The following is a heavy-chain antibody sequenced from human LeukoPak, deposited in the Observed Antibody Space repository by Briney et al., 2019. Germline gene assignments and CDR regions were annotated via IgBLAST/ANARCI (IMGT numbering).Heavy chain of an antibody. V-gene: IGHV4-39*01. Sequence: KPSETLSLTCNVSGGSITSSLYYWGWIRQPPGKGLEWIGNIYYSGTTSYNPSLNSRVTISVDTSKSQFSLKLTSVTVADTAVYYCARHRGGNSPSVFDSWGQGTLVTVSS. CDR2: IYYSGTT. D-gene: IGHD4-23*01. CDR3: ARHRGGNSPSVFDS. CDR1: GGSITSSLYY. J-gene: IGHJ4*02.